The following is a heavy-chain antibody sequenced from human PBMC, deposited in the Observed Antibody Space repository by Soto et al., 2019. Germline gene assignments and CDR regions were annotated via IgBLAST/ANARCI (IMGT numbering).Heavy chain of an antibody. J-gene: IGHJ4*02. Sequence: QVQLQESGPGLVKPSETLSLTCTISGGSISTYYWSWIRQPPGKGLEWIGFISYTGSTNYNPSLKSRVTMSLGTSKNHFSLRLTSVTAADTAVYFCARDADTTVTRGGFDYWGRGTLVTVSS. V-gene: IGHV4-59*01. D-gene: IGHD4-17*01. CDR2: ISYTGST. CDR1: GGSISTYY. CDR3: ARDADTTVTRGGFDY.